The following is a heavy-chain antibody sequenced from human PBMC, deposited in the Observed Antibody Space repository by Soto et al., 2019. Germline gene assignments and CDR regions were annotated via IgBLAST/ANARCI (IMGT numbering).Heavy chain of an antibody. CDR2: IWYDGSNK. CDR3: ARKAYGDYGGAFDI. Sequence: GGSLRLSCAASGFTFSSYGMHWVRQAPGKGLEWVAVIWYDGSNKYYADSVKGRFTISRDNSKNTLYLQMNSLRAEDTAVYYCARKAYGDYGGAFDIWGQGTMVTVSS. D-gene: IGHD4-17*01. CDR1: GFTFSSYG. J-gene: IGHJ3*02. V-gene: IGHV3-33*01.